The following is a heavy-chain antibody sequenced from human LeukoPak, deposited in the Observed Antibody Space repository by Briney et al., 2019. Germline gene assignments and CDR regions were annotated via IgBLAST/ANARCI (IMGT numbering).Heavy chain of an antibody. Sequence: SETLSLTCAVYGGSFSVYYWSWIRQPPGKGLEWIGEINHSGSTNYNPSLKSRVTISVDTSKNQFSLKLSSVTAADTAAYYCARAALTYCYGSGSSYPDYWGQGTLVTVSS. CDR2: INHSGST. CDR1: GGSFSVYY. V-gene: IGHV4-34*01. D-gene: IGHD3-10*01. CDR3: ARAALTYCYGSGSSYPDY. J-gene: IGHJ4*02.